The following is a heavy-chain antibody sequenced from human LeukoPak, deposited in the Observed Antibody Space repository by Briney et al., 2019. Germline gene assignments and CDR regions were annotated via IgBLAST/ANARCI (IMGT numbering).Heavy chain of an antibody. Sequence: GASVKVSCKASGYTFTGYYMHWVRQAPGQGLEWMGWINPNSGGTNYAQKFQGRVTMTRDTSISTAYMELSRLRSDDTAVYYCARALHPHYYDSSGYHYYMDVWGKGTTVTISS. V-gene: IGHV1-2*02. CDR2: INPNSGGT. J-gene: IGHJ6*03. CDR3: ARALHPHYYDSSGYHYYMDV. D-gene: IGHD3-22*01. CDR1: GYTFTGYY.